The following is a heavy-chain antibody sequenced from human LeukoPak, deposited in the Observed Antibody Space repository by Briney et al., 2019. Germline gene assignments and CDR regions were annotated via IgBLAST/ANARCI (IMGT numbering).Heavy chain of an antibody. CDR3: LRDLNWSLDQ. J-gene: IGHJ4*02. Sequence: GGSLRLSCAASGFTFDDYAMHWVRQTPGKGLEWVSGISWNSGSIGYADSVKGRSTISRDNAKNTLYLQMNSLRAEDTAVYYCLRDLNWSLDQWGQGTLVTLSS. CDR1: GFTFDDYA. D-gene: IGHD1-20*01. V-gene: IGHV3-9*01. CDR2: ISWNSGSI.